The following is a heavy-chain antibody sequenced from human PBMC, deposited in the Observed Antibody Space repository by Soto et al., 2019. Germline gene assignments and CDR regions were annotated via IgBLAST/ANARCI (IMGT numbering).Heavy chain of an antibody. CDR3: ARWNDILSGSDSFDV. CDR1: GDSISSDGYY. V-gene: IGHV4-31*03. D-gene: IGHD3-9*01. J-gene: IGHJ3*01. CDR2: FYYSGTT. Sequence: QVQLQESGPGLVRPSQTLSLTCTLSGDSISSDGYYWSWIRQRPGKGLEWIGDFYYSGTTSYYPSLRSRPNFSVDTSKNPFSLRLSSVTATDTGVYYCARWNDILSGSDSFDVGGRGTLVTVSS.